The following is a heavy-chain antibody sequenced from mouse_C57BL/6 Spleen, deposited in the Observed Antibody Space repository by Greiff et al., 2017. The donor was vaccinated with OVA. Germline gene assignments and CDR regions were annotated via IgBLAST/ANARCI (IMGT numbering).Heavy chain of an antibody. CDR1: GYTFTSYG. Sequence: QVQLQQSGAELARPGASVKLSCKASGYTFTSYGISWVKQRTGQGLERIGEIYPRSGNTYYNEKFKGKATLTADKSSSTAYMELRSLTSEDSAVYICARGNITTVVATDYWGQGTTLTVSS. CDR2: IYPRSGNT. V-gene: IGHV1-81*01. D-gene: IGHD1-1*01. J-gene: IGHJ2*01. CDR3: ARGNITTVVATDY.